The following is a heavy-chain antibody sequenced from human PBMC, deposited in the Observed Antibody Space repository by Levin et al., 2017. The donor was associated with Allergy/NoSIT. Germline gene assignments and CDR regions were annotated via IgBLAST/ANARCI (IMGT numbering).Heavy chain of an antibody. CDR1: GYSFTDYY. CDR3: ARVRRSIWGVDTAMVMAY. Sequence: ASVKVSCKASGYSFTDYYMQWVRQAPGQGLEWMGWINADTGGTNYAQNFQGRVTMTRDTSISTAYLELSSLTSDDTAVYYCARVRRSIWGVDTAMVMAYWGQGSLVAVSS. CDR2: INADTGGT. J-gene: IGHJ4*02. D-gene: IGHD5-18*01. V-gene: IGHV1-2*02.